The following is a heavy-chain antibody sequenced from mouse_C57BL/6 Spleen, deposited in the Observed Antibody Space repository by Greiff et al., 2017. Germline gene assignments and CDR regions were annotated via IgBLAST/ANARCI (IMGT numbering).Heavy chain of an antibody. CDR2: ISYDGSN. CDR3: ARAPYYYGSSYGWYFDV. J-gene: IGHJ1*03. V-gene: IGHV3-6*01. D-gene: IGHD1-1*01. CDR1: GYSITSGYY. Sequence: ESGPGLVKPSQSLSLTCSVTGYSITSGYYWNWIRQFPGNKLEWMGYISYDGSNNYNPSLKNRISITRDTSKNQFFLKLNSVTTEDTATYYCARAPYYYGSSYGWYFDVWGTGTTVTVSS.